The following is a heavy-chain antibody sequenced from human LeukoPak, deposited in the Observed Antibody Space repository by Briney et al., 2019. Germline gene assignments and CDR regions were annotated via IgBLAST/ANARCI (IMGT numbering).Heavy chain of an antibody. CDR1: GVSISSSSYY. CDR3: ARDAYYYDTGGYFQTDY. CDR2: IYYSGST. D-gene: IGHD3-22*01. J-gene: IGHJ4*02. Sequence: SETLSLTCTVSGVSISSSSYYWGWIRQPPGKGLEWIGSIYYSGSTYYNPSLKSRVTISVDTSKNQFSLKLSSVTAADTAVYYCARDAYYYDTGGYFQTDYWGQGTLVTVSS. V-gene: IGHV4-39*07.